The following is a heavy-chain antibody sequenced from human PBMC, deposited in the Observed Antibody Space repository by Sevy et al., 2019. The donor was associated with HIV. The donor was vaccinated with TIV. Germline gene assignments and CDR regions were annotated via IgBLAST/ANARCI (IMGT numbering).Heavy chain of an antibody. V-gene: IGHV4-59*01. Sequence: SETLSLTCTVSGGSISSYYWTWIRQPPGKGLEWIGYIYYSGSTNYNPSLKSRVTISVDTSKNQFSLKLNSVTAADMAVYYCARGLAARPFVYWGQGTLVTVSS. J-gene: IGHJ4*02. CDR1: GGSISSYY. CDR3: ARGLAARPFVY. CDR2: IYYSGST. D-gene: IGHD6-6*01.